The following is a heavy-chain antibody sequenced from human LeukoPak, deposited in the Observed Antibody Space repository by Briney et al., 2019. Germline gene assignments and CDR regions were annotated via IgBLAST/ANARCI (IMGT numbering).Heavy chain of an antibody. D-gene: IGHD3-22*01. CDR3: AKDNSDDSSGYYTDY. Sequence: GGSLRLSCAASGFTFSSYAMSWVRQAPGKGLEWVSAISGSGGRTYYADSVKGRFTISRDNSKNTLYLQMNSLRAEDTAVYYCAKDNSDDSSGYYTDYWGQGTLVTVSS. J-gene: IGHJ4*02. V-gene: IGHV3-23*01. CDR2: ISGSGGRT. CDR1: GFTFSSYA.